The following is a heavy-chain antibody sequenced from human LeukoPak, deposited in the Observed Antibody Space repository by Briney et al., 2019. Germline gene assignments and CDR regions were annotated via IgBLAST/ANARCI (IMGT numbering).Heavy chain of an antibody. V-gene: IGHV4-34*01. J-gene: IGHJ6*03. CDR3: AGAPPSVDYGDYIEGPTDYYYIDV. Sequence: PSETLSLTCAVYGGSFSGYYWSWIRQPPGKGLEWIGEIYHSGSTNHNPSLKSRVTISVDKSKNQFSLEVSYVTAADTAVYYCAGAPPSVDYGDYIEGPTDYYYIDVWGKGTTVTISS. CDR2: IYHSGST. D-gene: IGHD4-17*01. CDR1: GGSFSGYY.